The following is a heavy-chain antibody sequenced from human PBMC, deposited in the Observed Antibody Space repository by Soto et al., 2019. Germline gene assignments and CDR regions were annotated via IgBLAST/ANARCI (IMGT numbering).Heavy chain of an antibody. CDR1: GYTFTSYG. D-gene: IGHD2-15*01. V-gene: IGHV1-18*01. CDR2: ISAYNGNT. CDR3: ARSPCSGGSCYSHYYYYGMDV. J-gene: IGHJ6*02. Sequence: SVKVSCKASGYTFTSYGISWVRQAPGQGLEWMGWISAYNGNTNYAQKLQGRVTMTTDTSTSTAYMELRSLRSDDTAVYYCARSPCSGGSCYSHYYYYGMDVWGQGTTVTVSS.